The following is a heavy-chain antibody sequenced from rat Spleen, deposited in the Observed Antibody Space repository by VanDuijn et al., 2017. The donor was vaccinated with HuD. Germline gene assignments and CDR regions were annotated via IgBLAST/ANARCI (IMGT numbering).Heavy chain of an antibody. CDR2: ISNDGSST. CDR3: ARRYYSGFDY. V-gene: IGHV5-29*01. D-gene: IGHD1-1*01. Sequence: EVQLVESGGGLVQPGRSLKLSCAASGFTFSNYDMAWVRQAPTKGLEWVATISNDGSSTYYRDSVKGRFTISRDNARNTLYLQMDSLRSEDTATYYCARRYYSGFDYWGQGVMVTVSS. CDR1: GFTFSNYD. J-gene: IGHJ2*01.